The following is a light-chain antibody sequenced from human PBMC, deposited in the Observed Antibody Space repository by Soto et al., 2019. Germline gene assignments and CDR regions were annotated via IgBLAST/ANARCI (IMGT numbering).Light chain of an antibody. CDR3: QQRSNWPPGVT. V-gene: IGKV3-11*01. Sequence: EIVLTQSPATRSLSPGERATLSCRASQSVSSYLAWYQQKPGQAPRLLIYDASNRATGNPARFSGSGSGTDFTLTISSLEPEDFAVYYCQQRSNWPPGVTFGPGTKVDIK. CDR1: QSVSSY. CDR2: DAS. J-gene: IGKJ3*01.